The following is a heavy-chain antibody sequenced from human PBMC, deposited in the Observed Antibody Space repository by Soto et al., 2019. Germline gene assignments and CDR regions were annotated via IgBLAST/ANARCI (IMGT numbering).Heavy chain of an antibody. CDR3: ASCSGGSCLWCDY. Sequence: QVQLVQSGAEVKKPGSSVKVSCKASGGTFSSYTISWVRQALGQGLEWMGRIIPILGIANYAQKFQGRVTITADKSTSTAYMELSSLRSEDTAVYYCASCSGGSCLWCDYWGQGTLVTVSS. J-gene: IGHJ4*02. CDR2: IIPILGIA. CDR1: GGTFSSYT. D-gene: IGHD2-15*01. V-gene: IGHV1-69*02.